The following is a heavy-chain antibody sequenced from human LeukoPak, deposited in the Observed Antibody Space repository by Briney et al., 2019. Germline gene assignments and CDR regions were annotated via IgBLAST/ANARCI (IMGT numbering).Heavy chain of an antibody. Sequence: SETLSLTCTVSGGSISSYYWSWIRQPPGRGLEWIGYIYYSGSTNYNPSLKSRVTISVDTSKNQFSLKLSSVTAADTAVYYCARGIDSSGYYYVRAFDIWGQGTMVTVSS. D-gene: IGHD3-22*01. CDR3: ARGIDSSGYYYVRAFDI. J-gene: IGHJ3*02. V-gene: IGHV4-59*01. CDR2: IYYSGST. CDR1: GGSISSYY.